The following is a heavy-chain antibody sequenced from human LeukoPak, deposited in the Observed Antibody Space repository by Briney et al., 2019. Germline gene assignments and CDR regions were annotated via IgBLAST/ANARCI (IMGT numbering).Heavy chain of an antibody. D-gene: IGHD6-13*01. CDR3: ARDRQQLVRRGFDY. CDR2: INWNGGST. Sequence: GGSLRPSCAASGFTFDDYGMSWVRQAPGKGLEWVSGINWNGGSTGYADSVKGRFTISRDNAKNSLYLQMNSLRAEDTASYYCARDRQQLVRRGFDYWGQGTLVTVSS. J-gene: IGHJ4*02. V-gene: IGHV3-20*04. CDR1: GFTFDDYG.